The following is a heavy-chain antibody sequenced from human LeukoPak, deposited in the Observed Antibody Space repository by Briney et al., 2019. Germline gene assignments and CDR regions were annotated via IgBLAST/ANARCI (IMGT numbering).Heavy chain of an antibody. V-gene: IGHV4-34*01. CDR3: ARGRWPTKAFDI. Sequence: SETLSLTCAVYGGTFSGYYWSWIRQPPGKGLEWIGEINHSGSTNYNPSLKSRVTISVDTSKNQFSLKLSSVTAADTAVYYCARGRWPTKAFDIWGQGTMVTVSS. D-gene: IGHD5-24*01. CDR1: GGTFSGYY. J-gene: IGHJ3*02. CDR2: INHSGST.